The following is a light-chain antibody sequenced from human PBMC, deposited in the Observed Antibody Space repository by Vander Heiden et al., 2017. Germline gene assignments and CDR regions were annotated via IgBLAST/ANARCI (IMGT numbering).Light chain of an antibody. J-gene: IGKJ3*01. V-gene: IGKV1-27*01. CDR3: QKYDSAPFT. CDR2: AAS. Sequence: DIQMTQSPSSLSASVGDRVTITCRASQGISNYLAWYQQKLGNLPRPLIYAASTLQAGVPSRFSGSGSGTDFTLTISSLQPEDVATYYCQKYDSAPFTFGPGTKVDIK. CDR1: QGISNY.